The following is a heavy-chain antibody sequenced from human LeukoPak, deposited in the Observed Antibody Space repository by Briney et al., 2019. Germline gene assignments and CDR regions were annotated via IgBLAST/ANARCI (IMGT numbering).Heavy chain of an antibody. J-gene: IGHJ4*02. CDR2: ISAYNGNT. D-gene: IGHD3-3*01. Sequence: ASVKVSCKASGGTFSSYAISWVRQAPGQGLEWMGWISAYNGNTNYAQKLQGRVTMTTDTSTSTAYMELRSLRSDDTAVYYCARDTTATGVAPDYWGQGTLVTVSS. CDR3: ARDTTATGVAPDY. V-gene: IGHV1-18*01. CDR1: GGTFSSYA.